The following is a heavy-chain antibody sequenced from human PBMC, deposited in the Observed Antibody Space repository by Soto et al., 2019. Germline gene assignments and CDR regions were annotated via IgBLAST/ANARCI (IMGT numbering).Heavy chain of an antibody. CDR1: GYTFTSYY. V-gene: IGHV1-46*01. Sequence: ASMKVSCKASGYTFTSYYMHWVRQAPGQGLEWMGIINPSGGSTSYAQKFQGRVTMTRDTSTSTVYMELSSLRSGDTAVYYCASNKAGDAFDIWGQGTMVTVSS. CDR3: ASNKAGDAFDI. J-gene: IGHJ3*02. CDR2: INPSGGST.